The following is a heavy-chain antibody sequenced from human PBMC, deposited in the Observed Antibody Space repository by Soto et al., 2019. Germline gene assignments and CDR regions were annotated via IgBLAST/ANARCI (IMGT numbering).Heavy chain of an antibody. Sequence: QVQLVQSGAEVKKPGASVKVSCKASGYTFTSYDINWGRQATGQGLEWMGWKNPNSGNTGYAQKFQGRVTMTRSTSIRTAYMKLSSLRSEDTAVYYCARGLKSRRNYFDYWGQGTLVTVSS. V-gene: IGHV1-8*01. J-gene: IGHJ4*02. CDR2: KNPNSGNT. CDR3: ARGLKSRRNYFDY. CDR1: GYTFTSYD.